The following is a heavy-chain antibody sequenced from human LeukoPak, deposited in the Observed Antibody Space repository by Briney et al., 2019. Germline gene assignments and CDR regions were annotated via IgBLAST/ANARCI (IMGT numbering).Heavy chain of an antibody. CDR3: ARGSSSWYGRPFDY. D-gene: IGHD6-13*01. V-gene: IGHV4-34*01. J-gene: IGHJ4*02. CDR2: INHSGST. CDR1: GGSFSGYY. Sequence: SETLSLTCSVYGGSFSGYYWIWIRQPPGKGLEWIGEINHSGSTNYNPSLKSRVTISVDTSKNQFSLKLSSVTAADTAVYYCARGSSSWYGRPFDYWGQGTLVTVSS.